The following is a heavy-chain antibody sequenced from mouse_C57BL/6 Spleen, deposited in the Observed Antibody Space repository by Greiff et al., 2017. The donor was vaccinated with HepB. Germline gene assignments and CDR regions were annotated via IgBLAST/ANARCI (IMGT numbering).Heavy chain of an antibody. Sequence: VQLQQSGAELVRPGASVKLSCTASGFNIKDDYMHWVKQRPEQGLEWIGWFDPENGDTEYASKFQGKATITADTSSNTAYLQLSSLTSEDTAVYYCTTWGTTVEGYFDVWGTGTTVTVSS. D-gene: IGHD1-1*01. V-gene: IGHV14-4*01. J-gene: IGHJ1*03. CDR3: TTWGTTVEGYFDV. CDR2: FDPENGDT. CDR1: GFNIKDDY.